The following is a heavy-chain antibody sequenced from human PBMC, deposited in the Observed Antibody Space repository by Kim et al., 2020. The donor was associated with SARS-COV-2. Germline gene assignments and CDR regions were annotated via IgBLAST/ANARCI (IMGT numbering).Heavy chain of an antibody. CDR2: IYYSGST. V-gene: IGHV4-59*08. Sequence: SETLSLTCTVSGGSISSYYWSWIRQPPGKGLEWIGYIYYSGSTNYNPSLKSRVTISVDTSKNQFSLKLSSVTAADTAVYYCARIPYCSSTSCPLPDYWGQGTLVTVS. CDR1: GGSISSYY. J-gene: IGHJ4*02. CDR3: ARIPYCSSTSCPLPDY. D-gene: IGHD2-2*01.